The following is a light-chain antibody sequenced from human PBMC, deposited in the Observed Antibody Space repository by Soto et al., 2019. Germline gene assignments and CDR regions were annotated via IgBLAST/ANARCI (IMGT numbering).Light chain of an antibody. CDR3: EEYNNWK. Sequence: EIVMTQPPATLSVSPGERATLSCRASQSVSSNLAWYQQKPGQAPRLLIYGASTRATGIPARFRGSESGSGSGSGTDRHHTNDFLLYDYEEYNNWKFGQRTMVESK. CDR2: GAS. V-gene: IGKV3-15*01. J-gene: IGKJ1*01. CDR1: QSVSSN.